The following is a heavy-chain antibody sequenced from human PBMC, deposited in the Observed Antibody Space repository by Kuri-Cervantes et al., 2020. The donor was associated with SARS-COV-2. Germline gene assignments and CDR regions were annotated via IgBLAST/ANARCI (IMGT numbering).Heavy chain of an antibody. CDR1: GFTFDDYA. CDR2: ISWNSGSI. J-gene: IGHJ4*02. Sequence: SLKISCAASGFTFDDYAMHWVRQAPGKGLEWVSGISWNSGSIGYADSVKGRFTISRDNAKNSLYLQMNSLRAEDTALYYCAKTYKRYFDWLLLDYWGQGTLGTVSS. V-gene: IGHV3-9*01. CDR3: AKTYKRYFDWLLLDY. D-gene: IGHD3-9*01.